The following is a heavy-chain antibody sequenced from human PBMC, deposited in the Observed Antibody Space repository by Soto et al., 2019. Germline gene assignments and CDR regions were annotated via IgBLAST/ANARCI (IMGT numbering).Heavy chain of an antibody. J-gene: IGHJ3*02. CDR2: ISSSSSYI. V-gene: IGHV3-21*01. Sequence: GGSLRLSCAASGFTFSSYSMNWVRQAPGEGLEWVSSISSSSSYIYYADSVKGRFTISRDNAKNSLYLQMNSLRAEDTAVYYCARDRDDFWSGYAFDIWGQGTMVTVSS. D-gene: IGHD3-3*01. CDR3: ARDRDDFWSGYAFDI. CDR1: GFTFSSYS.